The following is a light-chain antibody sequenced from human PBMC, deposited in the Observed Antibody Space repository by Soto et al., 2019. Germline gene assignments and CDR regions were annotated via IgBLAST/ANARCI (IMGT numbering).Light chain of an antibody. CDR2: GAS. Sequence: EIVLTQSPGTLSSSPGERATLTCRASQSVSSSYLAWYQQKPGQAPRLLIFGASSRATGIPERFSGSGSGTDFTLTISRLEPQDFAVYYCQQYGSSPLSTFGQGTRLEIK. J-gene: IGKJ5*01. V-gene: IGKV3-20*01. CDR1: QSVSSSY. CDR3: QQYGSSPLST.